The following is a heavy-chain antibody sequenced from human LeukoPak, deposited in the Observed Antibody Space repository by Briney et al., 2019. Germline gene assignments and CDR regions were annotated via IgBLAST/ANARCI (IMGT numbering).Heavy chain of an antibody. J-gene: IGHJ3*02. CDR1: GDSISSGSYY. CDR3: ARQVDDYVWGSYRTWGFDI. Sequence: PSETLSLTCPVSGDSISSGSYYWAWIRQPPGKGLEWIGIIHQSQSTYYNPSLRSRVTISVDTSKNQFSLKLSSVTAADTAVYYCARQVDDYVWGSYRTWGFDIWGQGTMVTVSS. D-gene: IGHD3-16*02. CDR2: IHQSQST. V-gene: IGHV4-39*01.